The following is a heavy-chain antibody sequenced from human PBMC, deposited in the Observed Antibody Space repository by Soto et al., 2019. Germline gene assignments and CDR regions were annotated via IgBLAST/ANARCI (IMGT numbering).Heavy chain of an antibody. CDR2: ISWNSGSI. V-gene: IGHV3-9*01. J-gene: IGHJ4*02. Sequence: EVQLVESGGGLVQPGRSLRLSCAASGFTFDDYAMHWVRQAPGKGLEWVSGISWNSGSIGYADSVKGRFTISRDNAKNSLYLQMNSLRAEDTALYYCAKEYPRRGYSYGGIDYWGQGTLVTVSS. D-gene: IGHD5-18*01. CDR3: AKEYPRRGYSYGGIDY. CDR1: GFTFDDYA.